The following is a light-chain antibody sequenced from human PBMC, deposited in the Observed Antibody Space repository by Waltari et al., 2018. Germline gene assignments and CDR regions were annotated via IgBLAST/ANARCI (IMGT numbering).Light chain of an antibody. Sequence: QSALTQPASVSGSPGQSITLSCTGTSSDVGSLNLVSWYQQHPGKAPKLILYDVTKRPSGVCDRFSGSKSGATASLTISSRQAEDEADYYCCSYAEYGTFFGGGTKLTVL. J-gene: IGLJ2*01. CDR3: CSYAEYGTF. CDR2: DVT. V-gene: IGLV2-23*02. CDR1: SSDVGSLNL.